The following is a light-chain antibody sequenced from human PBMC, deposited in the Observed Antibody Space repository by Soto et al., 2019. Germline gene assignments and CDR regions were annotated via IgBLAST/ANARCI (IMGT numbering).Light chain of an antibody. CDR3: QQYNSWPWT. J-gene: IGKJ1*01. Sequence: ETVMTQSLVTLSLSPGERATLSCRASQSVTSDLAWYQQKPGQPPRLLIFGASTRATGVPARFIGSGSGTEFTLTISSLQSEDFGFYYCQQYNSWPWTFGQGTKVDIK. V-gene: IGKV3-15*01. CDR1: QSVTSD. CDR2: GAS.